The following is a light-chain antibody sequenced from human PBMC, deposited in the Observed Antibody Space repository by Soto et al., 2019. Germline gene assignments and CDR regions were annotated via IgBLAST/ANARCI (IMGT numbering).Light chain of an antibody. CDR1: QSVTSK. CDR2: GAS. J-gene: IGKJ1*01. V-gene: IGKV3-20*01. Sequence: EILLTQSPSTLSSSLGDRATISCRASQSVTSKLDWYQQKPGEPPRLLISGASNRATGIPDRFSGSGSGTDSTITISRLEHEDFAVYHCQQYGSSPWTFGQGTKVDIK. CDR3: QQYGSSPWT.